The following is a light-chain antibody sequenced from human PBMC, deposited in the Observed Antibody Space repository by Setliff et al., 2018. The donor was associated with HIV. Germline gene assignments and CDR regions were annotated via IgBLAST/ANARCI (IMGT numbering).Light chain of an antibody. Sequence: QSALTQPASVSGSPGQSITISCTETSSDVGGYNYVSWYQQHPGKAPKLMIYDVSKRPSGVSNRFSGSKSGNTASLTISGLQAEDEADYFCVSYTSSSTSHVVFGGGTK. CDR2: DVS. V-gene: IGLV2-14*03. J-gene: IGLJ2*01. CDR3: VSYTSSSTSHVV. CDR1: SSDVGGYNY.